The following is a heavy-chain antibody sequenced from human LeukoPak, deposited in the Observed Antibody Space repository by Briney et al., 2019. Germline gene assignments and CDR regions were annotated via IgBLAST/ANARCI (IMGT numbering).Heavy chain of an antibody. CDR3: AHRKGLGIEVAFDI. CDR2: IYWDDDK. CDR1: GFSLSTSGVG. Sequence: SGPTLVKPTQTLTLTCTFSGFSLSTSGVGVGWIRQPPGKALEWLALIYWDDDKRYSPSLKSRLTITKDTSKNQVVLTLTNMDPVDTAAYYCAHRKGLGIEVAFDIWGQGTMVTVSS. D-gene: IGHD7-27*01. V-gene: IGHV2-5*02. J-gene: IGHJ3*02.